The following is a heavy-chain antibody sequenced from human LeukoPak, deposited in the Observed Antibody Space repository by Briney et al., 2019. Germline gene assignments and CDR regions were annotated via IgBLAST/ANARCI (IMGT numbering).Heavy chain of an antibody. D-gene: IGHD2-21*02. Sequence: GASVKVSCKASGYTFTSYGISWVRQAPGQGLEWMGWINPNSGGTNYAQKFQGRVTMTRDTSISTAYMELSRLRSDDTAVYYCARGAVTANFDYWGQGTLVTVSS. CDR1: GYTFTSYG. CDR2: INPNSGGT. J-gene: IGHJ4*02. CDR3: ARGAVTANFDY. V-gene: IGHV1-2*02.